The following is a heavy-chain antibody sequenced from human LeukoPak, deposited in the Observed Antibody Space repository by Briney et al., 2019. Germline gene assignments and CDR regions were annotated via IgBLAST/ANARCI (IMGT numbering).Heavy chain of an antibody. CDR1: GGSISSGSYY. CDR3: AREGKITMVRGVIRYYYMDV. CDR2: IFTSGST. Sequence: PSQTLSLTCTVSGGSISSGSYYWSWIRQPAWKGLEWIGRIFTSGSTKYNPSLKSRVTISVDTSKNQFSLKLSSVTAADTAVYYCAREGKITMVRGVIRYYYMDVWGKGTTVTISS. D-gene: IGHD3-10*01. V-gene: IGHV4-61*02. J-gene: IGHJ6*03.